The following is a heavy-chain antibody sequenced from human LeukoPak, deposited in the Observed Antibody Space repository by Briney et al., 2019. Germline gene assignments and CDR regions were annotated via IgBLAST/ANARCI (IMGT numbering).Heavy chain of an antibody. CDR2: IYHSGST. V-gene: IGHV4-30-2*01. D-gene: IGHD6-13*01. J-gene: IGHJ4*02. Sequence: SQTLSLTCAVSGGSISSGGYSWSWIRQPPGKGLEWIGYIYHSGSTYYNPSLKSRVTISVDRSKNQFSLKLSPVTAADTAVYYCAVGIAAARATDYWGQGTLVTVSS. CDR1: GGSISSGGYS. CDR3: AVGIAAARATDY.